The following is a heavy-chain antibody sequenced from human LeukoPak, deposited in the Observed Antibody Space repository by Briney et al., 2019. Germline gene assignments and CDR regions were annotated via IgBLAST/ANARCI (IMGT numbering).Heavy chain of an antibody. CDR1: GGTFSSYA. CDR2: IIRIFGTA. Sequence: SVKVSCKASGGTFSSYAISWVRQAPGQGLEWMGGIIRIFGTANYAQKFQGRVTITADKSTSTAYMELSSLRSEDTAVYYCARALISSDYYGHFLGFDYWGQGTLVTVSS. V-gene: IGHV1-69*06. J-gene: IGHJ4*02. D-gene: IGHD3-22*01. CDR3: ARALISSDYYGHFLGFDY.